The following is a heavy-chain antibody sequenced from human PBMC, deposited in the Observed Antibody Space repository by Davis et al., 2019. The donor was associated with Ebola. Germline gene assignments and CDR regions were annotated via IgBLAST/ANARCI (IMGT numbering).Heavy chain of an antibody. CDR3: ARDRAYSSGWYGHFDY. CDR2: ISYDGRKE. CDR1: GFTFSSYA. V-gene: IGHV3-30*04. D-gene: IGHD6-19*01. Sequence: GGSLRLSCAASGFTFSSYAMHWVRQAPGKGLEWVAVISYDGRKEYYPDSVRGRFTISRDNSKNTLYLQMNSLRVEGTAVYYCARDRAYSSGWYGHFDYWGQGTLVTVSS. J-gene: IGHJ4*02.